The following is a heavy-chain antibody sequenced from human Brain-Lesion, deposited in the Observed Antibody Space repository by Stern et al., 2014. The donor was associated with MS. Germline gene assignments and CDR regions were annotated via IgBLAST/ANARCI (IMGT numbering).Heavy chain of an antibody. CDR2: MNPYSGNT. CDR1: GYTFSSYD. V-gene: IGHV1-8*01. Sequence: QLLQSGAEVKKPGASVKVSCKASGYTFSSYDITWVRQASGHGLEWMGWMNPYSGNTGYAQKFKGRVSMTSDPSISTVYMELTSLTSDDTAVYFCARAVRNQLLSEYWGQGTLVTVSS. J-gene: IGHJ4*02. CDR3: ARAVRNQLLSEY. D-gene: IGHD2-2*01.